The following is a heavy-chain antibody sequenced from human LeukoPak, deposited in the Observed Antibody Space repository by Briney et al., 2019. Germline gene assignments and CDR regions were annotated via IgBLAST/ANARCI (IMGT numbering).Heavy chain of an antibody. CDR2: IYYSGST. Sequence: SETLSLTCTVSGGSISSYYWSWIRQPPGKGLEWIGYIYYSGSTNYNPSLKSRVTISVDTSKNQFSLKLSSVTAADTAVYYCARGSYSSWFDPWGQGTLVTVSS. D-gene: IGHD6-13*01. CDR1: GGSISSYY. V-gene: IGHV4-59*01. J-gene: IGHJ5*02. CDR3: ARGSYSSWFDP.